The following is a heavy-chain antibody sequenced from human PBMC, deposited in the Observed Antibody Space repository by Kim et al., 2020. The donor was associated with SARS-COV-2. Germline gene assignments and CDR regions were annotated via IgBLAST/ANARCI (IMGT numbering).Heavy chain of an antibody. V-gene: IGHV4-59*13. CDR3: AREYSSSWYMDY. Sequence: SETLSLTCTVSGGSIISYYWNWIRQSPGKGLEWIGYIYNSGSTNYNPSLKSRVTISVDTSKNQFSLQLSSVTAADTAVYYCAREYSSSWYMDYWGQGTLVTVSS. CDR1: GGSIISYY. CDR2: IYNSGST. D-gene: IGHD6-13*01. J-gene: IGHJ4*02.